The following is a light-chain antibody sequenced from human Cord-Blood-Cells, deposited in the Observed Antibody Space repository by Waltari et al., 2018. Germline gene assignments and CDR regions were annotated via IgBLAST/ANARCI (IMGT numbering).Light chain of an antibody. CDR3: CSYAGSSTWV. Sequence: QSALTQPASVSGSPGQSITIPCTGTSSAVGSYNLVSWYQQHPGKAPKLMIYEGSKRPSGVSNRFSGSKSGNTASLTISGLQAEDEADYYCCSYAGSSTWVFGGGTKLTV. CDR1: SSAVGSYNL. V-gene: IGLV2-23*01. J-gene: IGLJ3*02. CDR2: EGS.